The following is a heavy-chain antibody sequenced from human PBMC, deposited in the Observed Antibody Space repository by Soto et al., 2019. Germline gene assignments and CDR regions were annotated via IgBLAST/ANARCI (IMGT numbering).Heavy chain of an antibody. J-gene: IGHJ4*02. V-gene: IGHV4-4*07. D-gene: IGHD4-17*01. Sequence: SETLSLTCTVSGGSISSYYWSWIRQPAGKGLEWIGRIYTSGSTNYNPSLKSRVTMSVDTSKNQFSLKLSSVTAADTAVYYCARDGTPMTTVTTSYYFDYWGQGTLVTVSS. CDR3: ARDGTPMTTVTTSYYFDY. CDR1: GGSISSYY. CDR2: IYTSGST.